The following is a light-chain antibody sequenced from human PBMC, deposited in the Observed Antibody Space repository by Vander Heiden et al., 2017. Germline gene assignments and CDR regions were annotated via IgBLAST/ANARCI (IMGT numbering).Light chain of an antibody. J-gene: IGKJ1*01. V-gene: IGKV1-5*03. CDR2: KAS. Sequence: DIQMTQSPSTRSASVGDRVTITCRASQSISTWLAWYQQKPGKAPNLLIYKASSLASGVPSRFSGSGSGTEFTLTISSLQPDDFATYYCQQYKIYSGTFGQGTKVEIK. CDR3: QQYKIYSGT. CDR1: QSISTW.